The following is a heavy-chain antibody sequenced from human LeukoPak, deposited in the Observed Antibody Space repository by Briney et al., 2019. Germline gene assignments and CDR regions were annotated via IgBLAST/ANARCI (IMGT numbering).Heavy chain of an antibody. CDR2: ISGSGGST. CDR1: GFTFSSYA. J-gene: IGHJ3*02. V-gene: IGHV3-23*01. Sequence: GGSLRLSCAASGFTFSSYAMSWVRQAPGKGLEWVSAISGSGGSTYYADSVKGRFTISRDNSKNTLYLQMNSLRAEDTAVYYCAKDRITIFGVNIGDAFDIWGQGTMVTVSS. D-gene: IGHD3-3*01. CDR3: AKDRITIFGVNIGDAFDI.